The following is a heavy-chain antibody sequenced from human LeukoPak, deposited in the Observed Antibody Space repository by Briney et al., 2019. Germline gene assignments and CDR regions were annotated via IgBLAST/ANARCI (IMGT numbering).Heavy chain of an antibody. CDR2: ISSSGSTK. CDR3: AKALGWKLLCFGELFFDP. Sequence: PGGSLRLACAASALTFSSYEMKWVRQAPGKGLEWVSYISSSGSTKYYADSVKGRFTISRDNAKNSLYLQMNSLIAEDTAVYYCAKALGWKLLCFGELFFDPWGQGTLVTVS. J-gene: IGHJ5*02. V-gene: IGHV3-48*03. CDR1: ALTFSSYE. D-gene: IGHD3-10*01.